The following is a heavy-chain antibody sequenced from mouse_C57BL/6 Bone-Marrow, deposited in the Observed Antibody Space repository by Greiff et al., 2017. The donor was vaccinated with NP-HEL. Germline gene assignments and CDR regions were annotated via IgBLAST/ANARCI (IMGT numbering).Heavy chain of an antibody. CDR1: GYSITSYY. CDR3: ASIGVNCYCVGG. Sequence: EVQLKESGPGLAKPSQTLSLTCSVTGYSITSYYWNWVRKIPGNKLEYMGYISYGGSTNYNPSLKSRISITRDTSKNQYYLQLTSVTTEDTSTYSCASIGVNCYCVGGGGKGTMVTVSA. J-gene: IGHJ1*03. CDR2: ISYGGST. D-gene: IGHD2-1*01. V-gene: IGHV3-8*01.